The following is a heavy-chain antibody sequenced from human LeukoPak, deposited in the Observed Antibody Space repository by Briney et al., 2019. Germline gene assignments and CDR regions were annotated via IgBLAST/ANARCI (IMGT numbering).Heavy chain of an antibody. CDR2: ISSSSSYI. D-gene: IGHD1-26*01. CDR3: ARESSGSYVSFDY. Sequence: AGGSLRLSCAASGFTFSSYSMNWVRQAPGKGLEWVSSISSSSSYIYYADSVKGRFTISRDNAKNSLYLQMNSLRAEDTAVYYCARESSGSYVSFDYWGQGTLVTVSS. J-gene: IGHJ4*02. V-gene: IGHV3-21*01. CDR1: GFTFSSYS.